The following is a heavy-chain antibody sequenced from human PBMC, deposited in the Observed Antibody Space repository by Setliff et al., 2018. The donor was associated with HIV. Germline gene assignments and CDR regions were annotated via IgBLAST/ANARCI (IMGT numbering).Heavy chain of an antibody. V-gene: IGHV4-59*08. CDR3: TRHLSVYYGSGVSYYFDY. J-gene: IGHJ4*02. CDR1: GDAISPYY. CDR2: FANDGST. Sequence: SETLSLTCSVSGDAISPYYWSWIRQPPGKGLEWIGYFANDGSTNYNPPLKSRLSISVDTSKNEVSLKLTSVTAADTAMYYCTRHLSVYYGSGVSYYFDYWGQGILVTVSS. D-gene: IGHD3-10*01.